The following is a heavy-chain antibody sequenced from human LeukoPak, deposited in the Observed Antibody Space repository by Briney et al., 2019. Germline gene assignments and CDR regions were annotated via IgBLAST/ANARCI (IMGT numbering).Heavy chain of an antibody. D-gene: IGHD3-16*01. CDR2: IYYSGST. CDR1: GGSISSSSYY. J-gene: IGHJ5*02. V-gene: IGHV4-39*07. Sequence: PSETLSLTCTVSGGSISSSSYYWGWIHQPPGKGLEWIGSIYYSGSTYYNPSLKSRVTISVDTSKNQFSLKLSSVTAADTAVYYCARVGQSVGNWFDPWGQGTLVTVSS. CDR3: ARVGQSVGNWFDP.